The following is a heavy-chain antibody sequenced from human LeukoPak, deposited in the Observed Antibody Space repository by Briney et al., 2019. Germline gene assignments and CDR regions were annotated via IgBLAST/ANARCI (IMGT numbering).Heavy chain of an antibody. CDR2: ISYDGFDK. J-gene: IGHJ4*02. D-gene: IGHD6-13*01. CDR1: RFTFSNYA. CDR3: ARDGPRYSSSWYGYFDY. V-gene: IGHV3-30*04. Sequence: GGSLRLSCAASRFTFSNYAMHWVRQAPGKGLEWVAVISYDGFDKYYADSVKGRFTISRDNSKNTVQLQLNSLRAEDTAVYYCARDGPRYSSSWYGYFDYWGQGTLVTVSS.